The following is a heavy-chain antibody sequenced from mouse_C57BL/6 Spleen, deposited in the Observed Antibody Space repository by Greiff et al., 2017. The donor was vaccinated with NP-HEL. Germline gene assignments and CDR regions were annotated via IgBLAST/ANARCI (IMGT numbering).Heavy chain of an antibody. CDR1: GYTFTSYW. J-gene: IGHJ3*01. V-gene: IGHV1-69*01. Sequence: QVHVKQPGAELVMPGASVKLSCKASGYTFTSYWMHWVKQRPGQGLEWIGEIDPSDSYTNYNQKFKGKSTLTVDKSSSTAYMQLSSLTSEDSAVYYCARYHYGSSPPFAYWGQGTLVTVSA. D-gene: IGHD1-1*01. CDR3: ARYHYGSSPPFAY. CDR2: IDPSDSYT.